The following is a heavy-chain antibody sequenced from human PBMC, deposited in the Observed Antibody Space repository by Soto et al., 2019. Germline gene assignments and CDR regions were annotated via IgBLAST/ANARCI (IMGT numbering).Heavy chain of an antibody. V-gene: IGHV4-38-2*01. D-gene: IGHD4-17*01. CDR3: ARTTAVPNSLRSRYFFDY. J-gene: IGHJ4*02. Sequence: SETLSLTCAVSGYSISSGYYWGWIRQPPGKGLEWIGSIYHSGSTYYNPSLKSRVIVSVDTSKNQFSLKLSSVTAADTAVYYCARTTAVPNSLRSRYFFDYWGQGTLVTVSS. CDR2: IYHSGST. CDR1: GYSISSGYY.